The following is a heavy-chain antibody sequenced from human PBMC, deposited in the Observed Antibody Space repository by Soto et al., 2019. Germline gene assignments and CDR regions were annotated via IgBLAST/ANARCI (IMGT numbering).Heavy chain of an antibody. CDR2: LITISGVRP. CDR1: GGTFRNSA. D-gene: IGHD6-6*01. Sequence: SVKVSCKASGGTFRNSAISWVRQAPGQGLEWMEGLITISGVRPNYAQKFQGRVTINADESTSTAYMELSSLRSDDTAVYYCATPSIAARPKGGYYYLDVWGQGTTVTVS. J-gene: IGHJ6*02. CDR3: ATPSIAARPKGGYYYLDV. V-gene: IGHV1-69*13.